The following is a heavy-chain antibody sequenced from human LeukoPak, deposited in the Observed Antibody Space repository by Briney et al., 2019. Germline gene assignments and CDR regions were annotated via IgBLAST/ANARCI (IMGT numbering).Heavy chain of an antibody. CDR3: ARSGQLVRYYYGMDV. V-gene: IGHV1-18*01. Sequence: GASVKASCKASGYTFTSYGISWVRQAPGQGLEWMGWISAYNGNTNYAQKLQGRVTMATDTSTSTAYMELRSLRSDDTAVYYCARSGQLVRYYYGMDVWGQGTTVTVSS. CDR2: ISAYNGNT. CDR1: GYTFTSYG. D-gene: IGHD6-13*01. J-gene: IGHJ6*02.